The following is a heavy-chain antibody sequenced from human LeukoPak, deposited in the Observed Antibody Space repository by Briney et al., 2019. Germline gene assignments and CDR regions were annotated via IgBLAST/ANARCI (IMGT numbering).Heavy chain of an antibody. V-gene: IGHV3-7*01. CDR1: GFTFSSYW. CDR3: ARAKVVPAAIRSYYFDY. J-gene: IGHJ4*02. Sequence: GGSLRLSCAAFGFTFSSYWMSWVRQAPGKGLEWVANIKQDGSEKYYVDSVKGRFTISRDNAKNSLYLQMNSLRAEDTAVYYCARAKVVPAAIRSYYFDYWGQGTLVTVSS. D-gene: IGHD2-2*02. CDR2: IKQDGSEK.